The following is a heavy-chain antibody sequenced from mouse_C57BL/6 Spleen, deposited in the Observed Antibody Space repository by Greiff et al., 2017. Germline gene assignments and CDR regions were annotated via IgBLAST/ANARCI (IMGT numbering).Heavy chain of an antibody. CDR3: TREGKVRGALDY. J-gene: IGHJ4*01. CDR1: GFTFSSYA. D-gene: IGHD1-3*01. V-gene: IGHV5-9-1*02. CDR2: ISSGGDYI. Sequence: EVQVVESGEGLVKPGGSLKLSCAASGFTFSSYAMSWVRQTPEKRLEWVAYISSGGDYIYYADTVKGRFTISRDNARNTLYLQMSSLKSEDTAMYYCTREGKVRGALDYWGQGTSVTVSS.